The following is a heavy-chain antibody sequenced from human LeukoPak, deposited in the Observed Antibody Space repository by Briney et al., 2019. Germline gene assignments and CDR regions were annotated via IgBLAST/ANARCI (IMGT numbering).Heavy chain of an antibody. V-gene: IGHV4-34*01. CDR1: GGSFSGYH. Sequence: PSETLSLTCAVYGGSFSGYHWSWIRQPPGKGLEWIGEINHSGSTNYNPSLKSRVTISVDTSKNQFSLKLSSVTAADTAVYYCARAALTHYSRSYYYYGMDVWGQGTTVTVSS. J-gene: IGHJ6*02. CDR2: INHSGST. D-gene: IGHD3-10*01. CDR3: ARAALTHYSRSYYYYGMDV.